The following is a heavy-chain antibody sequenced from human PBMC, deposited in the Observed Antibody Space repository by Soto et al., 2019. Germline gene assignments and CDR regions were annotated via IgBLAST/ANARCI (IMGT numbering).Heavy chain of an antibody. CDR3: ARGWETVGDTAAFAD. D-gene: IGHD1-26*01. V-gene: IGHV1-69*06. CDR1: GGTFSNYA. CDR2: INPIFDTA. Sequence: QVQLVQSGAEMKKAGSSVKVSCKASGGTFSNYAIDWVRQAPGRGLEWMGGINPIFDTATYAQRFQGRVTNTADTSTTAVYMEVSGLRVDDTAVYYCARGWETVGDTAAFADWGQGALVTVSS. J-gene: IGHJ4*02.